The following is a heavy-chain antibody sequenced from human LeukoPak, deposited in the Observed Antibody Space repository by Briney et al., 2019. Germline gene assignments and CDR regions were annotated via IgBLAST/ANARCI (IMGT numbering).Heavy chain of an antibody. D-gene: IGHD4-11*01. Sequence: SDTLSLTCADSGYSISSSNWWGWIRQPPGKGLEWIGYIYYSGSTYYNPSLKSRVTMSVDTSKNQFSLKLSSVTAVDTAVYYCARSTLQGGLDYWGQGTLVTVSS. CDR2: IYYSGST. J-gene: IGHJ4*02. V-gene: IGHV4-28*01. CDR3: ARSTLQGGLDY. CDR1: GYSISSSNW.